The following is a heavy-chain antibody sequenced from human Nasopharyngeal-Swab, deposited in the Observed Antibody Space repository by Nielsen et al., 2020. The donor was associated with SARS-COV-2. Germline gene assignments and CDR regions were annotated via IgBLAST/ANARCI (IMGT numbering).Heavy chain of an antibody. CDR1: GYTITGYY. CDR3: ARESGSSSDAFDI. CDR2: INPNSGGT. D-gene: IGHD1-26*01. J-gene: IGHJ3*02. V-gene: IGHV1-2*02. Sequence: ASVKVSCKASGYTITGYYMHWVRQAPGQGLEWMGWINPNSGGTNYAQKFQGRVTMTRDTSISTAYMELSRLRSDDTAVYYCARESGSSSDAFDIWGQGTMVTVSS.